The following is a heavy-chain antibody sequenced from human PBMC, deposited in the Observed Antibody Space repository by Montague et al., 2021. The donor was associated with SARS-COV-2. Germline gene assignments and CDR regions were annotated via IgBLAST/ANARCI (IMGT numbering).Heavy chain of an antibody. CDR2: VYYSGST. CDR3: ARHRVASGWNYFDP. D-gene: IGHD1-7*01. CDR1: GVSISGYTYF. J-gene: IGHJ5*02. Sequence: SETLSLTCTVSGVSISGYTYFWGWIRQPPGKGLEWVASVYYSGSTYYNPSLKSRVAISVDTSKNQSSLQVSSVTAADSAIYYCARHRVASGWNYFDPWGRGTLVTVSS. V-gene: IGHV4-39*01.